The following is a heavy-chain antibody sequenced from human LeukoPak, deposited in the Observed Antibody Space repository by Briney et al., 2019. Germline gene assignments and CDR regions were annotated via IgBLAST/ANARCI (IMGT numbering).Heavy chain of an antibody. D-gene: IGHD4-23*01. Sequence: PGGSLRLSCAASGFTFHNYAMAWVRQAPGKGLEWVAFIWYDGSDKYYADSVKGRFTISRDNSKNTLYLQMNSLRAEDTAVYYCARDLGTTVATRGCFHYWGQGTLVTVSS. CDR2: IWYDGSDK. CDR1: GFTFHNYA. J-gene: IGHJ4*02. CDR3: ARDLGTTVATRGCFHY. V-gene: IGHV3-33*08.